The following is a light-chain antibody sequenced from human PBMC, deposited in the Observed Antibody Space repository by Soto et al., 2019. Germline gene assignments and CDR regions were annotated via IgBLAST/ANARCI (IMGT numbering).Light chain of an antibody. Sequence: QSALTQPPSASGSPGQSVTISCTGTSSDVGSYNYVSWYQQHPGKAPKLMIYEVSKRPSGVPDRLSGSKSGNTASLTVSGLQVEDEADYYCASYTGSDTVVFGGGTKLTVL. J-gene: IGLJ2*01. CDR3: ASYTGSDTVV. CDR2: EVS. CDR1: SSDVGSYNY. V-gene: IGLV2-8*01.